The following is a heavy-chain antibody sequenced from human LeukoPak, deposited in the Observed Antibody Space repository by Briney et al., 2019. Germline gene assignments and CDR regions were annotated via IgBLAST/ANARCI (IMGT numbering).Heavy chain of an antibody. D-gene: IGHD2-2*01. CDR1: GFTFTSSA. Sequence: ASVKVSCKASGFTFTSSAVQWVRQARGQRLEWIGWIVVGSGNTNYAQKFQERVTITRDMSTSTAYMELSSLRSEDTAVYYCARAFLDCSSTSCYGFVWGQGTTVTVSS. CDR3: ARAFLDCSSTSCYGFV. V-gene: IGHV1-58*01. J-gene: IGHJ6*02. CDR2: IVVGSGNT.